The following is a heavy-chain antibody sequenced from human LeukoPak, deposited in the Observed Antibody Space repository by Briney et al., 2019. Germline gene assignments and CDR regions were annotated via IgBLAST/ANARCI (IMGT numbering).Heavy chain of an antibody. V-gene: IGHV1-69*05. Sequence: SVKVSCKASGGTFSSYAISWVRQVPGQGLEWMGGIIPIFGTANYAQKFQGRVTITTDESTSTAYMELSSLRSEDTAVYYCARSAGSWSDYYMDVWGKGTTVTVSS. D-gene: IGHD6-13*01. CDR3: ARSAGSWSDYYMDV. CDR1: GGTFSSYA. CDR2: IIPIFGTA. J-gene: IGHJ6*03.